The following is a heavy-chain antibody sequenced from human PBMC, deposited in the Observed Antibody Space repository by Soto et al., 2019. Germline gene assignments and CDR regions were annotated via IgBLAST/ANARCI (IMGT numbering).Heavy chain of an antibody. Sequence: PGGSLRLSCAASRFTFSRYSMNWVRQAPGKGLEWVSYIGSSSSTIYYADSVKGRFTISRDNAKNSLYLQMNSLRDEDTALYYCARERYGEYVWTGLDYWGQGTLVTVSS. J-gene: IGHJ4*02. CDR3: ARERYGEYVWTGLDY. D-gene: IGHD3-16*01. V-gene: IGHV3-48*02. CDR2: IGSSSSTI. CDR1: RFTFSRYS.